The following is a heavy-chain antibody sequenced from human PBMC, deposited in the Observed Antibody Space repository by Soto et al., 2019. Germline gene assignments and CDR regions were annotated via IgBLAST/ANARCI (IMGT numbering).Heavy chain of an antibody. J-gene: IGHJ4*02. D-gene: IGHD1-7*01. CDR1: GFTFSSYA. Sequence: GGSLRLSCAASGFTFSSYAMHWVRQAPGKGLEWVAVISYDGSNKYYADSVKGRFTISRDNSKNTLYLQMNSLRAEDTAVCYCARDLIGGTRGSGFDYWGQGT. CDR3: ARDLIGGTRGSGFDY. CDR2: ISYDGSNK. V-gene: IGHV3-30-3*01.